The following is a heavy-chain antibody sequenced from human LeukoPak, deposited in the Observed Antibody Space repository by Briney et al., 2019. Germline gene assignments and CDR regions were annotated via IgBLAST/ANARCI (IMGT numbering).Heavy chain of an antibody. V-gene: IGHV3-23*01. Sequence: GGSLRLSCAASGFTFSSYAMSWVRQAPGKGLEWVSGISGSGGSTFYADSVKGRFTISRDNSKSTLYLQMNSLRAEDTAVYYCAKSPITSGSLYYSDYRGQGTLVTVSS. CDR2: ISGSGGST. D-gene: IGHD3-16*01. J-gene: IGHJ4*02. CDR3: AKSPITSGSLYYSDY. CDR1: GFTFSSYA.